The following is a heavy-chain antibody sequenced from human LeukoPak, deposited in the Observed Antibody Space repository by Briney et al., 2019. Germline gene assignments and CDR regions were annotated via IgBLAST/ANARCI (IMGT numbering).Heavy chain of an antibody. D-gene: IGHD6-13*01. V-gene: IGHV3-30*18. J-gene: IGHJ4*02. CDR3: AKKFPGTVAAGPDY. CDR1: GFTLSHYG. Sequence: GGSLRLSCAASGFTLSHYGMHWVRQAPGKGLEWVAVMSYDGSNIYYADSVKGRFTISRDNSKNTLYLQMNSLRAEDTAVYYCAKKFPGTVAAGPDYWGQGTLVTVSS. CDR2: MSYDGSNI.